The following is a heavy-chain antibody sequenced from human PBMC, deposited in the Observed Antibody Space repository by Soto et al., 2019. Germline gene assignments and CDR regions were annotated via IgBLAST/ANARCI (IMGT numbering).Heavy chain of an antibody. Sequence: SETLSLTCTVSGGSISSYYWSWIRQPPGKGLEWIGYIYYSGSTNYNPSLKSRVTISVDTSKNQFSLKLSSVTAADTAVYYCARAACSGGSCYSFHYYYYMDVWGKGTTVTVSS. D-gene: IGHD2-15*01. CDR2: IYYSGST. CDR1: GGSISSYY. J-gene: IGHJ6*03. V-gene: IGHV4-59*01. CDR3: ARAACSGGSCYSFHYYYYMDV.